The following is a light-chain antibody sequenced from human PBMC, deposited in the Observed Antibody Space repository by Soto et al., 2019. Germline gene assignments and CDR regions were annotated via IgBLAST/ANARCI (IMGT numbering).Light chain of an antibody. CDR2: GKS. V-gene: IGLV1-40*01. Sequence: QSVLTQPPSVSGAPGQRVTISCTGSSSNIGAGYDVHWYQQLPGTAPQLLIYGKSNRPSGVPDRFSGSKSGTSASLAITGLQAEDEADYYCQSYDSSLSGYVFGTGTKLTVL. CDR3: QSYDSSLSGYV. CDR1: SSNIGAGYD. J-gene: IGLJ1*01.